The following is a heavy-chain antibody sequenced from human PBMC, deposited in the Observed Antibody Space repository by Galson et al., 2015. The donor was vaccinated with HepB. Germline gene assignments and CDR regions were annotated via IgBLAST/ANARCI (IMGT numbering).Heavy chain of an antibody. D-gene: IGHD4-17*01. Sequence: SVKVSCKASGYTFTGYYMHWVRQAPGQGLEWMGRINPNSGGTNYAQKFQGRVTMTRDTSISTAYMELSRLRSDDTAVYYCARGSGSVTTFWYFDLWGRGTLVTVSS. CDR2: INPNSGGT. J-gene: IGHJ2*01. V-gene: IGHV1-2*06. CDR1: GYTFTGYY. CDR3: ARGSGSVTTFWYFDL.